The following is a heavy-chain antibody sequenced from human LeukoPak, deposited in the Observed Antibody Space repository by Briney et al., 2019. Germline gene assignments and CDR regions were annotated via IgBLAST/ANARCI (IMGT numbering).Heavy chain of an antibody. CDR3: ARGRRGTIFGVVTSNGYLYYYYYMDV. J-gene: IGHJ6*03. V-gene: IGHV4-59*01. CDR1: GVSISSYY. Sequence: SETLSLTCTVSGVSISSYYWSWIRQPPGKGLEWIWYIYYSGGTNYNPSLKSRVTISVDTSKNQFSLKLSSVTAADTAVYYCARGRRGTIFGVVTSNGYLYYYYYMDVWGKGTTVTVSS. CDR2: IYYSGGT. D-gene: IGHD3-3*01.